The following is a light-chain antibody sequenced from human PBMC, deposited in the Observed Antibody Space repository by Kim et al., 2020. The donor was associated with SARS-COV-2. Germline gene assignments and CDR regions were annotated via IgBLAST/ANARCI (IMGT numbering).Light chain of an antibody. V-gene: IGLV3-21*04. CDR3: QVWDSSSDVV. CDR1: NIGGKR. J-gene: IGLJ2*01. CDR2: YDS. Sequence: VAPGKTARITCGGNNIGGKRVHWYQQKPGQAPVLVLYYDSDRPSVIPARFSASNSGNTSTLAISRVEAGDEADYYCQVWDSSSDVVFGGGTQLTVL.